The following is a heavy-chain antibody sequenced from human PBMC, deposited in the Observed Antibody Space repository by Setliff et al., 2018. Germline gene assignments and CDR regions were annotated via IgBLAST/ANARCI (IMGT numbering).Heavy chain of an antibody. J-gene: IGHJ4*02. Sequence: VASVKVSCKASGYTFTSYDINWVRQATGQGLEWMGWMNPNSGNTGYAQKLQGRVTFTRNTSTNTAYMELSSLISEDTAVYYCARGPSWQGGAYYFDFWGQGTLVTVSS. CDR2: MNPNSGNT. V-gene: IGHV1-8*01. CDR1: GYTFTSYD. CDR3: ARGPSWQGGAYYFDF. D-gene: IGHD1-26*01.